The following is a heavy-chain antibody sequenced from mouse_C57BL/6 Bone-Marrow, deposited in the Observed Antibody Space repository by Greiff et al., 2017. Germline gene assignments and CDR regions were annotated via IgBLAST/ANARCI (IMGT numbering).Heavy chain of an antibody. CDR1: GYAFTNYL. V-gene: IGHV1-54*01. CDR2: INPGSGGT. J-gene: IGHJ1*03. D-gene: IGHD1-1*01. Sequence: VHLVESGAELVRPGTSVKVSCKASGYAFTNYLIEWVKQRPGQGLEWIGVINPGSGGTNYNEKFKGKATLTADKSSSTAYMKLSSLTSEDSAVYVCARSDGSSFWYFDVWGTGTTVTVSS. CDR3: ARSDGSSFWYFDV.